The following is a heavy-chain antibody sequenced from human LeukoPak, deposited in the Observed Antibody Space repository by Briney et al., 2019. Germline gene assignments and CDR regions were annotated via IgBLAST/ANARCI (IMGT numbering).Heavy chain of an antibody. Sequence: GGSLRLSCAASGFTFSSYWMSWVRQAPGKGLEWVANIKQDGSEKYYVDSVKGRFTISRDNAKNSLYLQMNSLRAEDTAVYYCAKVIRASISVIVVVKASFDYWGQGSLVTVSS. J-gene: IGHJ4*02. D-gene: IGHD3-22*01. CDR1: GFTFSSYW. CDR2: IKQDGSEK. CDR3: AKVIRASISVIVVVKASFDY. V-gene: IGHV3-7*03.